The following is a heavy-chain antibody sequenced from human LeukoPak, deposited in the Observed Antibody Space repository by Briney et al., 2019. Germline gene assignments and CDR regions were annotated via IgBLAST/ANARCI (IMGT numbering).Heavy chain of an antibody. D-gene: IGHD3-3*01. CDR2: ISGSGGST. CDR1: GVDFAEYS. Sequence: PGGSLRLSCRGSGVDFAEYSFTWVRQAPGKGLEWVSGISGSGGSTYYADSVKGRFTISRDNSKNTLYLQMNSLRVEDTAVYYCVQGSDFWSGSIFDYWGQGTLVTVSS. CDR3: VQGSDFWSGSIFDY. J-gene: IGHJ4*02. V-gene: IGHV3-23*01.